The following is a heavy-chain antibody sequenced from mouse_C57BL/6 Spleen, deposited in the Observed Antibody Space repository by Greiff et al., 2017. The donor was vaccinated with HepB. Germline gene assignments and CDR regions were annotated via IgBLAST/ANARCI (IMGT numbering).Heavy chain of an antibody. D-gene: IGHD2-4*01. V-gene: IGHV1-82*01. CDR2: IYPGDGDT. CDR3: ARHDYDGGYAMDY. Sequence: QVQLKQSGPELVKPGASVEISCKASGYAFSSSWMNWVKQRPGKGLEWIGRIYPGDGDTNYNGKFKGKATLTADKSSSTAYMQLSSLTSEDSAVYFCARHDYDGGYAMDYWGQGTSVTVSS. J-gene: IGHJ4*01. CDR1: GYAFSSSW.